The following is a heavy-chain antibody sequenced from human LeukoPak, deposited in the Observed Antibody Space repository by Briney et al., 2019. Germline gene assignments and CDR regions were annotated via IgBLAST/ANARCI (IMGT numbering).Heavy chain of an antibody. J-gene: IGHJ4*02. CDR1: GGTFSSYA. D-gene: IGHD2-2*03. Sequence: GASVKVSCKASGGTFSSYAISWVRQAPGQGLEWMGRINPNSGGTNYAQKFQGRVTMTRDTSISTAYMELSRLRSDDTAVYYCARMDIVVVPADYWGQGTLVTVSS. V-gene: IGHV1-2*06. CDR3: ARMDIVVVPADY. CDR2: INPNSGGT.